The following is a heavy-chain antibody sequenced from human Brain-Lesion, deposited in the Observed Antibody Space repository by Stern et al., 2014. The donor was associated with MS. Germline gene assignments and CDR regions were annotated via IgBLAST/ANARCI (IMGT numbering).Heavy chain of an antibody. V-gene: IGHV4-61*02. CDR1: GGSISSGGYY. Sequence: QVQLQESGPGLVKPSQTLSLSCTVSGGSISSGGYYWSWIRQPAGKGLEWIGRIFNSGSPSYTPSLKSGVTISIDTSKNQFSLRLNSMTAADTAVYYCARGRVVPGFQYYATDVWGQGTTVIVSS. D-gene: IGHD2-2*01. CDR3: ARGRVVPGFQYYATDV. J-gene: IGHJ6*02. CDR2: IFNSGSP.